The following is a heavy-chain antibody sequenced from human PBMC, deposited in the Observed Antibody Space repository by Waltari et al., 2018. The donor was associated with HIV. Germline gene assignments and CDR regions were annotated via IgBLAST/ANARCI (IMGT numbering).Heavy chain of an antibody. CDR3: ARHRGESVSDAFDM. J-gene: IGHJ3*02. CDR2: MYYSGST. CDR1: GASISSSSYY. Sequence: QLQLQESGPGLVQPSETLSLTCTVSGASISSSSYYWGWIRQPPGKGLEWIGSMYYSGSTYYNPSLKSRVSISVATSKNQFPLKLSSVTAADTAVYYCARHRGESVSDAFDMWGQGTMVTVSS. V-gene: IGHV4-39*01. D-gene: IGHD2-8*01.